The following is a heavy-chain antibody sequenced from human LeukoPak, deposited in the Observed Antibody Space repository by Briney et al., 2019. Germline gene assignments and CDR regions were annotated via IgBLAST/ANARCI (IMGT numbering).Heavy chain of an antibody. V-gene: IGHV3-7*01. J-gene: IGHJ4*02. CDR1: GFTFSSYW. CDR3: ARLSTGVPGNDY. Sequence: GGSLRLSSAASGFTFSSYWMSWVRQAPGKGLEWVANIKQDGSEKYYVDAVKGRFTISRDSAKNSLFLQMNSLTAEDTAVYYCARLSTGVPGNDYWGQGTLVTVSS. CDR2: IKQDGSEK. D-gene: IGHD6-19*01.